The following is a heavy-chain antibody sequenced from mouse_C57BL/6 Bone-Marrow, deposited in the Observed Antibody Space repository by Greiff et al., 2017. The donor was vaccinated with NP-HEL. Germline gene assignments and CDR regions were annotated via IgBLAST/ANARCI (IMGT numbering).Heavy chain of an antibody. V-gene: IGHV6-6*01. Sequence: EVQLVESGGGLVQPGGSMKLSCAASGFTFSDAWMDWVRQSPEKGLEWVAEIRNKANNHATYYAESVKGRFTISRDDSKSSVYLQMNSLRAEDTGIYYCTAYYGSSYDWFAYWGQGTLVTVSA. D-gene: IGHD1-1*01. J-gene: IGHJ3*01. CDR3: TAYYGSSYDWFAY. CDR1: GFTFSDAW. CDR2: IRNKANNHAT.